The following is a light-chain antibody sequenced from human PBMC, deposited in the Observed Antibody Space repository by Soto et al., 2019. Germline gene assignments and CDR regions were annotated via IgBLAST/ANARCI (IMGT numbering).Light chain of an antibody. CDR3: QQSYSTPYT. CDR1: QSISRY. Sequence: DIQMTQSPSSLSASVGDRVTITCRASQSISRYLNWYQQKVGKAPELLIYAASSLRSGVPSRFSGSGSGTDFTLTISSLQPEDFATYHCQQSYSTPYTFGQGTKLQIK. V-gene: IGKV1-39*01. J-gene: IGKJ2*01. CDR2: AAS.